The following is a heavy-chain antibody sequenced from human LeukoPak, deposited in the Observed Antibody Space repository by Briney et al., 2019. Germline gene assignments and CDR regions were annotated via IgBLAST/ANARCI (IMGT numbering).Heavy chain of an antibody. CDR3: AKGHLWGSYRFDY. CDR1: GFTFSSYA. CDR2: ISGSGGST. V-gene: IGHV3-23*01. D-gene: IGHD3-16*02. J-gene: IGHJ4*02. Sequence: PGGSLRLSCAASGFTFSSYAMSWVRQAPGKGLEWVSAISGSGGSTYYSDSVKGRFPISRDNSNNTLYLQMNSLRVEDTAVYYCAKGHLWGSYRFDYWGQGTLVTVSS.